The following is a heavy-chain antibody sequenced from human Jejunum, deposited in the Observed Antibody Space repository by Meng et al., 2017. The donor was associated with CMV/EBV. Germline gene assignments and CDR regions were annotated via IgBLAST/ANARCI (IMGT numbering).Heavy chain of an antibody. V-gene: IGHV2-5*02. D-gene: IGHD1-26*01. CDR2: IYRGDDK. J-gene: IGHJ4*02. CDR3: AHFVGGYYPSRPDY. Sequence: LKEACPTLVKPPQTLTRTCSFSGFSPSTSGEGVGWIRQPPGKALEWLALIYRGDDKRYSPSLNSRLTIAKDTSKNEVVLTLTNMGPIDTGTYYCAHFVGGYYPSRPDYWGQGTLVTVSS. CDR1: GFSPSTSGEG.